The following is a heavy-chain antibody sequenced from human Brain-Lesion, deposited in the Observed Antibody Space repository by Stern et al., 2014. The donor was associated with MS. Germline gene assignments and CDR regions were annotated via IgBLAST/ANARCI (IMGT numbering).Heavy chain of an antibody. CDR1: GYIFTGYY. J-gene: IGHJ6*02. V-gene: IGHV1-2*02. CDR2: INTNTGGT. CDR3: ARDQRGITIFGVVTDYYYLGMDV. D-gene: IGHD3-3*01. Sequence: QVQLVQSGAAVKKPGASVKVSCKTSGYIFTGYYIHWVRQAPGQGLEWMAWINTNTGGTKFQGRVTMSRDTSISTAYVELSSLTSDDTAVYYCARDQRGITIFGVVTDYYYLGMDVWGQGTTVTVSS.